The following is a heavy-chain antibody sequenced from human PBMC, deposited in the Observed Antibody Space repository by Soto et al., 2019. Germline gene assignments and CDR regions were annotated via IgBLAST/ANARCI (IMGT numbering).Heavy chain of an antibody. CDR1: GVSMTSGDQY. V-gene: IGHV4-31*03. D-gene: IGHD3-10*01. CDR3: ERELQPRQGRNIDV. CDR2: INHRGSL. J-gene: IGHJ6*02. Sequence: PSETLSLTCTFTGVSMTSGDQYCTWIRHRPGEGLEWFGYINHRGSLYYNPSLKSRVSMSVDTSKNQFSLNLSFVTAADTAVYYCERELQPRQGRNIDVWGQGTKVPVXS.